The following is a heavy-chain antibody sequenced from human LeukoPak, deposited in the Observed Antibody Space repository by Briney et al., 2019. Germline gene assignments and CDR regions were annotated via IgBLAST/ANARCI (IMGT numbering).Heavy chain of an antibody. Sequence: GGSLRLSCAASGFTFSSYWMHWVRQAPGKGLAWVSRINSDGSSTSYADSVKGRFTISRDNAKNTLYLQMNSLRAEDTAVYYCARGRGGYYYYYYMDVWGKGTTVTVSS. CDR3: ARGRGGYYYYYYMDV. CDR2: INSDGSST. J-gene: IGHJ6*03. CDR1: GFTFSSYW. V-gene: IGHV3-74*01. D-gene: IGHD2-15*01.